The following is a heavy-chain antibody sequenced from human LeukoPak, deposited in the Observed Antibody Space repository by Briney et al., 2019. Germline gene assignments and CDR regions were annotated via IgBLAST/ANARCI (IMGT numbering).Heavy chain of an antibody. Sequence: GGSLRLSCTASGFTFSVYAMIWVRQAPEQGLELVSGISGSGGSTYYADSVMGRFTISRDNSKNTLYLQMNSLRDEDTAVYYCAKVWSADFWSGYFTWFDPWGQGTLVTVSS. J-gene: IGHJ5*02. D-gene: IGHD3-3*01. CDR2: ISGSGGST. V-gene: IGHV3-23*01. CDR1: GFTFSVYA. CDR3: AKVWSADFWSGYFTWFDP.